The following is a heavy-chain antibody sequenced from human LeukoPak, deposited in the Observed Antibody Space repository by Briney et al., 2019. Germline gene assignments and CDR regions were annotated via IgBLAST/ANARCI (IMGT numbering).Heavy chain of an antibody. J-gene: IGHJ5*02. Sequence: SVKVSCKASGGTFSSYAISWVRQAPGQGLEWMGGIIPIFGTANYAQKFQGRVTITTDESASTAYMELSSLRSEDTAVYYCARDLAAAGPNWFDPWGQGTLVTVSS. V-gene: IGHV1-69*05. D-gene: IGHD6-13*01. CDR3: ARDLAAAGPNWFDP. CDR2: IIPIFGTA. CDR1: GGTFSSYA.